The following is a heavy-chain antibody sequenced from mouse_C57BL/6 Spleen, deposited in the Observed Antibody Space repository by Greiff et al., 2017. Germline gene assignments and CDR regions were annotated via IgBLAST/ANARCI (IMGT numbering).Heavy chain of an antibody. D-gene: IGHD2-4*01. CDR1: GYTFTSYW. CDR2: IYPGSGST. CDR3: ARYDYDDGGYAMDY. Sequence: VQLQQPGAELVKPGASVKMSCKASGYTFTSYWITWVKQRPGQGLEWIGDIYPGSGSTNYNEKFKSKATLTVDTSSSTAYMQLSSLTSEDSAVYYCARYDYDDGGYAMDYWGQGTSVTVSS. V-gene: IGHV1-55*01. J-gene: IGHJ4*01.